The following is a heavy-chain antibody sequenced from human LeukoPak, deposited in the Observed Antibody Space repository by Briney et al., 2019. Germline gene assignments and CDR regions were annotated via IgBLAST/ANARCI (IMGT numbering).Heavy chain of an antibody. D-gene: IGHD1-26*01. V-gene: IGHV4-59*01. CDR2: IYYTGST. Sequence: SETLSLTCTVSGGSLSSYYWSWIRQPPGKRLEWIGYIYYTGSTNYNPSLEGRVTISLDTSKNQFSLKLTSVTAADTAVYYCARDPTGSYWGYWGQGTLVTASS. CDR3: ARDPTGSYWGY. J-gene: IGHJ4*02. CDR1: GGSLSSYY.